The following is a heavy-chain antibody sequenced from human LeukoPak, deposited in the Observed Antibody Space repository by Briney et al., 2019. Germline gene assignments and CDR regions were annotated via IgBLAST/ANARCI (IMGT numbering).Heavy chain of an antibody. CDR3: ARAPTYYYETWSLYYFDY. D-gene: IGHD3-22*01. Sequence: VASVKVSCKASGYTFTSYYMHWVRQAPGQGLEWMGIINPSGGSTSYAQKFQGRATMTRDTSTSTVYMELSSLRSEDTAVYYCARAPTYYYETWSLYYFDYWGQGTLVTVSS. CDR2: INPSGGST. V-gene: IGHV1-46*01. J-gene: IGHJ4*02. CDR1: GYTFTSYY.